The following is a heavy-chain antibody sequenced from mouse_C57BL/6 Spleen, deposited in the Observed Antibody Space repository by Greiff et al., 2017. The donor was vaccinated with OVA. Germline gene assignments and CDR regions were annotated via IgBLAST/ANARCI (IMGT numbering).Heavy chain of an antibody. CDR1: GYTFTSYW. CDR3: TRGGTGKDYFDY. J-gene: IGHJ2*01. CDR2: IYPGNSDT. Sequence: EVQLQQSGTVLARPGASVKMSCKTSGYTFTSYWMHWVKQRPGQGLEWIGAIYPGNSDTSYNQKFKGTAKLTAVTSASTAYMELSSLTNEDSAVYYCTRGGTGKDYFDYWGQGTTLTVSS. V-gene: IGHV1-5*01. D-gene: IGHD4-1*01.